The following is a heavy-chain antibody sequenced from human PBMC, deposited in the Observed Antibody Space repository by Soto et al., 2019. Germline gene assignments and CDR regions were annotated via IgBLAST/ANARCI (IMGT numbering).Heavy chain of an antibody. CDR3: ARYSGYYPDNWFAP. V-gene: IGHV4-59*01. D-gene: IGHD3-22*01. CDR2: IYYSGST. Sequence: SETLSLTCTVSGGSISSYYWGWIRQPPGKGLEWIGYIYYSGSTNYTPSLKSRVTIPVDTSKNQFSLKLSSVTAADTAVYYCARYSGYYPDNWFAPWGQGTLVTVSS. CDR1: GGSISSYY. J-gene: IGHJ5*02.